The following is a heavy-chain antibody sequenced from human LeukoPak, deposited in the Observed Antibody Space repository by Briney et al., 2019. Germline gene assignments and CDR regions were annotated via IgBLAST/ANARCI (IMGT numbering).Heavy chain of an antibody. V-gene: IGHV3-7*01. CDR3: ARESSSSGRYYYYYYMDV. Sequence: GGPLRLSCAGSVFMLSSYWMSWVRQAPGKGLEWVANMRQDGSEKYYVDSVKGRFTISRDNAKNSLYLQMNSLRAEDTAVYYCARESSSSGRYYYYYYMDVWGKGTTVTVSS. D-gene: IGHD6-6*01. CDR1: VFMLSSYW. CDR2: MRQDGSEK. J-gene: IGHJ6*03.